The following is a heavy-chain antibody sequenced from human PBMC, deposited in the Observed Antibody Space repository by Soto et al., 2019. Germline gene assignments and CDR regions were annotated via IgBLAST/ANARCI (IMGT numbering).Heavy chain of an antibody. J-gene: IGHJ6*02. CDR2: ISYDGSNK. Sequence: LRLSCAASGFTFSSYAMHWVRQAPGKGLEWVAVISYDGSNKYYADSVKGRFTISRDNSKNTLYLQMNSLRAEDTAVYYCARAADYGDYDYYYYGMDVWGQGTTVTVSS. D-gene: IGHD4-17*01. CDR1: GFTFSSYA. CDR3: ARAADYGDYDYYYYGMDV. V-gene: IGHV3-30-3*01.